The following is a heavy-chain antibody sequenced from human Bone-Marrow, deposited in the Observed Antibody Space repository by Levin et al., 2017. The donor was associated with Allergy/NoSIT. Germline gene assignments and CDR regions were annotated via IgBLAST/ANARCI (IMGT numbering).Heavy chain of an antibody. Sequence: GSLRLSCAVSGGSFSNYFWSWIRQPPGKGLEWIGEIDHSGTTYYNPSLKSRVTISVDTSKNQFSLNLSSVTAADTAEYYCARGRRGDYYASGNSYKYWGQGTLVTVSS. J-gene: IGHJ1*01. CDR1: GGSFSNYF. D-gene: IGHD3-10*01. CDR2: IDHSGTT. V-gene: IGHV4-34*01. CDR3: ARGRRGDYYASGNSYKY.